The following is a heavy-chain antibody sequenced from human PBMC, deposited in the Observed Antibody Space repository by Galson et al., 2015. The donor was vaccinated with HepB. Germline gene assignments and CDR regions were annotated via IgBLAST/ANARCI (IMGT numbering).Heavy chain of an antibody. D-gene: IGHD5-18*01. CDR3: ARGLDTPMVTADAFDV. J-gene: IGHJ3*01. CDR1: GDSISRSSYY. CDR2: IYYSGNT. Sequence: SETLSLTCSVSGDSISRSSYYWGWIRQPPGKGLEWIGNIYYSGNTYYNPSLKSRVTISIDTSKNQFSLMLSSVTAADTAVYYCARGLDTPMVTADAFDVWGQGTMVTVSS. V-gene: IGHV4-39*01.